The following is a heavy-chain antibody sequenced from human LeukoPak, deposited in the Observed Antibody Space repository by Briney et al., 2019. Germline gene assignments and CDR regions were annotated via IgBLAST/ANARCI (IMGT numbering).Heavy chain of an antibody. CDR3: ARADYGSGSWYFDY. V-gene: IGHV1-69*06. J-gene: IGHJ4*02. D-gene: IGHD3-10*01. Sequence: GASVKVSCKASGGTFSSYAISWVRQAPGQGLEWMGGIIPIFGTANYAQKFQGRVTITADKSTSTAYMELSSLRSEDTAVYYCARADYGSGSWYFDYWGQGTLVTVSS. CDR1: GGTFSSYA. CDR2: IIPIFGTA.